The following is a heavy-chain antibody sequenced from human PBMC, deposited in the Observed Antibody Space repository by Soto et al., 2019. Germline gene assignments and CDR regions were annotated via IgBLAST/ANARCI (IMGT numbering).Heavy chain of an antibody. CDR2: ISGSGGST. V-gene: IGHV3-23*01. D-gene: IGHD5-12*01. Sequence: EVQLLESGGGLVQPGGSLRLSCAASGFTFSSYAMSWVRQAPGKGLEWVSVISGSGGSTYYADSVKGRFTISRDNSKNTLYLQMNSLSAEDTAVDYCAEDRVGASGYDFDYWGQGTLVTVSS. J-gene: IGHJ4*02. CDR3: AEDRVGASGYDFDY. CDR1: GFTFSSYA.